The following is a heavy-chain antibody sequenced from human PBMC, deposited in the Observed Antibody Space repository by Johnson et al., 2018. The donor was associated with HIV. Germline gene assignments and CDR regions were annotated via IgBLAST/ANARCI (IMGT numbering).Heavy chain of an antibody. Sequence: VLLVESGGGVVRPGGSLRLSCAASGFTFHDYGMSWVRQGPGKGLEWVSGINWNGGSTGYADSLKGRFTLSRHHAKNSLYLQMNSLRAEDTALYYCARSVGYYDSSAYYYVDAFDIWGQGTMVTVSS. CDR2: INWNGGST. CDR3: ARSVGYYDSSAYYYVDAFDI. V-gene: IGHV3-20*04. D-gene: IGHD3-22*01. J-gene: IGHJ3*02. CDR1: GFTFHDYG.